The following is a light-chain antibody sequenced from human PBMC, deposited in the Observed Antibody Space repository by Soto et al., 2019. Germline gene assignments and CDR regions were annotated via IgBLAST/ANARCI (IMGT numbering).Light chain of an antibody. CDR1: QSIDTW. CDR3: QQYISYRA. Sequence: DIPMTQSPSTLSASVGKTGTITCRASQSIDTWLAWHQQTPGRAPKLRISKASILESGVPSRLSGSGSGTDFTLTINGMQPDDFAIYYCQQYISYRAFGQGTKVDIK. J-gene: IGKJ1*01. CDR2: KAS. V-gene: IGKV1-5*03.